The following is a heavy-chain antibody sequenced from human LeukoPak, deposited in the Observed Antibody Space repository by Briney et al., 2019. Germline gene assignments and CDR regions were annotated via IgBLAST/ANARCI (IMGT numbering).Heavy chain of an antibody. Sequence: GGSLRLSCAASGFGVSVNYMSWVRQAPGKGLEWVSVLYASGTTKYAESVKGRFTISRDTSDNTLNLQMNGLGAEDSAVYYCAAKGNGYTGIYVFAHWGQGILVTVSA. J-gene: IGHJ4*02. V-gene: IGHV3-66*01. D-gene: IGHD1-26*01. CDR2: LYASGTT. CDR1: GFGVSVNY. CDR3: AAKGNGYTGIYVFAH.